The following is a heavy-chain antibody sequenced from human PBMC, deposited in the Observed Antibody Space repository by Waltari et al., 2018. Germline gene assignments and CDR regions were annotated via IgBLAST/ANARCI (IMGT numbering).Heavy chain of an antibody. CDR1: GFTFSSYW. Sequence: EVQLVESGGGLVQPGGSLRLSCAASGFTFSSYWMRWVRQAPGKGLEWVANIKQDGSEKYYVDSVKGRFTISRDNAKNSLYLQMNSLRAEDTAVYYCARDSPVGATKGWGQGTLVTVSS. V-gene: IGHV3-7*01. CDR3: ARDSPVGATKG. CDR2: IKQDGSEK. D-gene: IGHD1-26*01. J-gene: IGHJ4*02.